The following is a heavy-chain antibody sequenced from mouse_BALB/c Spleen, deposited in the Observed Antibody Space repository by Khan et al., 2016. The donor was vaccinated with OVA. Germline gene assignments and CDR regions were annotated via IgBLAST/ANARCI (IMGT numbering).Heavy chain of an antibody. CDR2: INSGGST. CDR3: TRLVDY. J-gene: IGHJ4*01. V-gene: IGHV5-6-5*01. CDR1: GFTFSSYA. Sequence: EVELVESGGGLVKPGGSLKLSCAASGFTFSSYAVSWIRQTPEKRLEWVASINSGGSTYYSDSVKGRFTISRDDARNILYLQMSSLRSEDTAMYYCTRLVDYWGQGTSVTVSS.